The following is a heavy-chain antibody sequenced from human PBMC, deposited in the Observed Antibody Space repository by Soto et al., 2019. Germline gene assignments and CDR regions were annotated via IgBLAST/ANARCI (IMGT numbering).Heavy chain of an antibody. V-gene: IGHV3-21*01. CDR1: GFTFSSYS. D-gene: IGHD3-3*01. CDR3: ARTLPYYDFWSGYSLAGDY. Sequence: GGSLRLSCAASGFTFSSYSMNWVRQAPGKGLEWVSSISSSSSYIYYADSVKGRFTISRDNAKNSLYLQMNSLRAEDTAVYYCARTLPYYDFWSGYSLAGDYWGQGTLVTVSS. CDR2: ISSSSSYI. J-gene: IGHJ4*02.